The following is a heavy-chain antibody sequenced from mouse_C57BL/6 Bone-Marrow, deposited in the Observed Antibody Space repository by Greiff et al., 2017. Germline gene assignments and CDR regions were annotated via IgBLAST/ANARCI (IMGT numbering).Heavy chain of an antibody. CDR3: VHLLMDY. V-gene: IGHV10-1*01. CDR1: GFSFNTYA. CDR2: IRSKSNNYAT. D-gene: IGHD2-1*01. J-gene: IGHJ4*01. Sequence: EVHLVESGGGLVQPKGSLKLSCAASGFSFNTYAMNWVRPAPGKGLEWVARIRSKSNNYATYYADSVKDRFTISRDDSESMLYLQMNNLKTEDTAMYYCVHLLMDYWGQGTSVTVSS.